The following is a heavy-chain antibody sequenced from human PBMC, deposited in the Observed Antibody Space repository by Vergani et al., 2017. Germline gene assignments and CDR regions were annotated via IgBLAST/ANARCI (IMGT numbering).Heavy chain of an antibody. J-gene: IGHJ3*02. Sequence: EVQLVESGGGLVQPGGSLRLSCAASGFTFSSYEMNWVRQAPGKGLEWVSYISSSGSTIYYADSVKGRFTISRDNAKNSLYLQMNSLRAEDTAVYYCARDGRDGYNYRVNAFDIWGQGTMVTVSS. V-gene: IGHV3-48*03. CDR2: ISSSGSTI. CDR3: ARDGRDGYNYRVNAFDI. D-gene: IGHD5-24*01. CDR1: GFTFSSYE.